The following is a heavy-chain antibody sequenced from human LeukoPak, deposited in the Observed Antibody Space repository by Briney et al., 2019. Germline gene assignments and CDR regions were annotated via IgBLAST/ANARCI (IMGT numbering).Heavy chain of an antibody. CDR3: VRVVPAAIFMDV. J-gene: IGHJ6*04. CDR1: GYSFTSYW. Sequence: GESLKISCKGPGYSFTSYWISWVRQMPGKGLEWMGRIDPSDSYTNYSPSFQGHVTISADKSISTAYLQWSSLKASDTAMYYCVRVVPAAIFMDVWGKGTTVTVSS. D-gene: IGHD2-2*01. V-gene: IGHV5-10-1*01. CDR2: IDPSDSYT.